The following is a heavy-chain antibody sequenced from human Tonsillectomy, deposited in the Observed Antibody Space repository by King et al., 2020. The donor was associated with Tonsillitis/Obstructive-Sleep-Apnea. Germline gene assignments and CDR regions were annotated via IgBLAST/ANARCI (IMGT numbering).Heavy chain of an antibody. CDR1: GGSISSRSYF. D-gene: IGHD3/OR15-3a*01. CDR3: ASINLKRTSYYYYYMDV. Sequence: QLQESGPGLLKPSETLSLTCTVSGGSISSRSYFWAWIRQPPGKGLECFGTISYSGILNYNTSLKRRVTMSVDTSKNQFSLKMSSVTAADTAVYYWASINLKRTSYYYYYMDVWGTGTTVTVSS. CDR2: ISYSGIL. J-gene: IGHJ6*03. V-gene: IGHV4-39*01.